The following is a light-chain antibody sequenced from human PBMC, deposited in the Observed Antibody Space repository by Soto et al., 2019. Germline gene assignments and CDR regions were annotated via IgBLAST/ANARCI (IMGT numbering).Light chain of an antibody. J-gene: IGKJ4*01. Sequence: EIVLTQSPGTLSLSPGERATLSCRASQSVSSSFLAWYQQKPGQAPRLLIYGASSRATGIPDRVSGSGSGTYFTLIISRLEPEDVAVYYCQQYCSSPLPFGGGTKVEIK. V-gene: IGKV3-20*01. CDR1: QSVSSSF. CDR2: GAS. CDR3: QQYCSSPLP.